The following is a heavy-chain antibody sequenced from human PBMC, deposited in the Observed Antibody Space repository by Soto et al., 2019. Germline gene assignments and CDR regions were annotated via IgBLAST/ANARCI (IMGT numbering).Heavy chain of an antibody. CDR2: IYYTGST. CDR1: GGSISSGGYY. Sequence: QVQLQESGPGLVKPSQTLSLTCTVSGGSISSGGYYWSWIRQHPGKGLEWIGYIYYTGSTYYNPSLKSRVTISVATSKNQFSLKLSSVTAADTAMYYCARVKSNYGRYFFDFWGQGTLVTVSS. V-gene: IGHV4-31*03. CDR3: ARVKSNYGRYFFDF. D-gene: IGHD4-4*01. J-gene: IGHJ4*02.